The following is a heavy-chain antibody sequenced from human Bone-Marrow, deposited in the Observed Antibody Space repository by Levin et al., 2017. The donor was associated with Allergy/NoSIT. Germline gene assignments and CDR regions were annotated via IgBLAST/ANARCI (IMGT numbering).Heavy chain of an antibody. CDR3: AKAGTYYYDSSGYYYFGY. Sequence: LSLTCAASGFTFSSSAMSWVRQAPGKGLEWVSAISGSGGSTYYADSVKGRFTISRDNSKNTLYLQMNSLRAEDTAVYYCAKAGTYYYDSSGYYYFGYWGQGTLVTVSS. CDR2: ISGSGGST. CDR1: GFTFSSSA. V-gene: IGHV3-23*01. J-gene: IGHJ4*02. D-gene: IGHD3-22*01.